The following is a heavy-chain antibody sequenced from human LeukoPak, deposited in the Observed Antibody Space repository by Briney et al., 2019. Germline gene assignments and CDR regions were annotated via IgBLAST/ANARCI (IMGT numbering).Heavy chain of an antibody. Sequence: GGSLRLSCAASGFTFSSYSMNWVRQAPGKGLEWVSSICSSSSYIYYADSVKGRFTISRDNAKNTLYLQMNSLRAEDTAVYYCAKDHLAARPVYYYYGMDVWGQGTTVTVSS. D-gene: IGHD6-13*01. CDR2: ICSSSSYI. V-gene: IGHV3-21*04. CDR1: GFTFSSYS. CDR3: AKDHLAARPVYYYYGMDV. J-gene: IGHJ6*02.